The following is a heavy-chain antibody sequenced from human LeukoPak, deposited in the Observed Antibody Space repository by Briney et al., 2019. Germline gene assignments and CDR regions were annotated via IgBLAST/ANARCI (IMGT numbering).Heavy chain of an antibody. CDR1: GFTFSSYS. CDR3: AKSSIIVVVPAAIGY. V-gene: IGHV3-23*01. D-gene: IGHD2-2*01. Sequence: GGSLRLSCAASGFTFSSYSMNRVRQAPGKGLEWVSAISGSGGSTYYADSVKGRFTISRDNSKNTLYLQMNSLRAEDTAVYYCAKSSIIVVVPAAIGYWGQGTLVTVSS. CDR2: ISGSGGST. J-gene: IGHJ4*02.